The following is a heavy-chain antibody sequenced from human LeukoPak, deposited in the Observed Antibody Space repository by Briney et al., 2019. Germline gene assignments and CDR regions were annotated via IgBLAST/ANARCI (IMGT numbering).Heavy chain of an antibody. CDR2: ISGSSSTI. CDR1: GFTVSSNY. Sequence: GGSLRLSCAASGFTVSSNYMNWVRQAPGRGPEWISYISGSSSTIKYADSVKGRFTISRDNAKNSLYLQMNSLRAEDTAVYYCATSSSWSYYYALDVWGQGTTATVSS. CDR3: ATSSSWSYYYALDV. J-gene: IGHJ6*02. D-gene: IGHD6-13*01. V-gene: IGHV3-48*01.